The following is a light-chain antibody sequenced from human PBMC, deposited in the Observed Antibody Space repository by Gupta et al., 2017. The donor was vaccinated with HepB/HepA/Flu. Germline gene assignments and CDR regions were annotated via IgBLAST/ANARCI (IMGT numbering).Light chain of an antibody. CDR2: DAS. CDR3: HLRGDRPPWT. V-gene: IGKV3-11*01. J-gene: IGKJ1*01. Sequence: IVLTQSPAILSLSPGESATLSCRASQSVSSYLAWYQQKPGQAPRLLIYDASNRATASPAKGMSSSSGTDYTLIISSLQAEDDSVEYCHLRGDRPPWTFGQGTKVEIK. CDR1: QSVSSY.